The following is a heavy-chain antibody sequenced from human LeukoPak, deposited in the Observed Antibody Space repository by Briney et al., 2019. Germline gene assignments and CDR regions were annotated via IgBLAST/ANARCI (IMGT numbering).Heavy chain of an antibody. V-gene: IGHV3-21*01. CDR2: ISSSSSYI. CDR3: ARMYLVGDRGPFDY. Sequence: GGSLRLSCAASGFTFSSYSMNWVRQAPVKGLEWVSSISSSSSYIYYADSVKGRFTISRDNAKNSLYLQMNSLRAEDTAVYYCARMYLVGDRGPFDYWGQGTLVTVSS. D-gene: IGHD2-21*02. CDR1: GFTFSSYS. J-gene: IGHJ4*02.